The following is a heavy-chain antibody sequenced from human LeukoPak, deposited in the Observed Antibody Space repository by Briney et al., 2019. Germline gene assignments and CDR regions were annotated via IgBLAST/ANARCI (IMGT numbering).Heavy chain of an antibody. CDR1: GFTFSTYG. J-gene: IGHJ5*02. CDR2: ISYDGSNQ. V-gene: IGHV3-30*18. CDR3: AKDPRYCSSTRCFGA. D-gene: IGHD2-2*01. Sequence: GGSLRLSCVASGFTFSTYGMHWVRQAPGKGLEWVAFISYDGSNQHYADSVKGRFIIARDNSKNTLYMQINSLRVEDTAVYYCAKDPRYCSSTRCFGAWGQGTLVTVSS.